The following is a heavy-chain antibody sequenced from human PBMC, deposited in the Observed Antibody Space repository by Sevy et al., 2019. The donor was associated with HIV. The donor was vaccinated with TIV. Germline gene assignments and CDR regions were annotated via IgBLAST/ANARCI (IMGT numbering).Heavy chain of an antibody. V-gene: IGHV1-18*01. Sequence: ASVKVSCKASGYTFTSYGIAWVRQAPGQGLEWMGWISAYNGNTNYAREFQGRLTMTTDTSTTTVYIDLRSLRSDDTAVYYCAFTKGVFGVVMTSFFFDFWGQGTPVTVSS. J-gene: IGHJ4*02. CDR2: ISAYNGNT. D-gene: IGHD3-3*01. CDR3: AFTKGVFGVVMTSFFFDF. CDR1: GYTFTSYG.